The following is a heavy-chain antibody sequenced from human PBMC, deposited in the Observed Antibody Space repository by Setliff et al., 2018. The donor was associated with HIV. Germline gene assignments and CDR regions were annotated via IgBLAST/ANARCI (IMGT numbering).Heavy chain of an antibody. CDR3: ARSKTFYDFWGGYYTHGAFKI. J-gene: IGHJ3*02. Sequence: SETLSLTCTVSGGSFTSRSYYWGWIRQPPGKGLEWIGSIFYSGITYYNPPLKSRVTISVDTSKNQFSLNLTSVTAADTAVYYCARSKTFYDFWGGYYTHGAFKIWGLGTMVTVS. V-gene: IGHV4-39*01. CDR1: GGSFTSRSYY. D-gene: IGHD3-3*01. CDR2: IFYSGIT.